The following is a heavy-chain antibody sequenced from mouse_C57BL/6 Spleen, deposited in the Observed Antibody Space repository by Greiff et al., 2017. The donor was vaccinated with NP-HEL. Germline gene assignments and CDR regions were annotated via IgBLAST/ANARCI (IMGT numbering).Heavy chain of an antibody. CDR3: ARGDDGYYGYFDV. V-gene: IGHV5-17*01. J-gene: IGHJ1*03. D-gene: IGHD2-3*01. Sequence: EVHLVESGGGLVKPGGSLKLSCAASGFTFSDYGMHWVRQAPEKGLEWVAYISSGSSTIYYADTVKGRFTISRDNAKNTLFLQMTSLRSEDTAMYYCARGDDGYYGYFDVWGTGTTVTVSS. CDR1: GFTFSDYG. CDR2: ISSGSSTI.